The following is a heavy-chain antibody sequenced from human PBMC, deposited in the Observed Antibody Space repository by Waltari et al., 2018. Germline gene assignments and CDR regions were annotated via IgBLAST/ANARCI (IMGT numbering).Heavy chain of an antibody. CDR2: ITGSSRTI. CDR3: ARPVAAAGNYGMDV. V-gene: IGHV3-48*04. CDR1: GFPFSNYR. D-gene: IGHD6-13*01. J-gene: IGHJ6*02. Sequence: EVQLVESGGNLVQPGGSLRLPCIPSGFPFSNYRRNWVRQAPGKGLEWISYITGSSRTIYYTDSVKGRFTVSRDNAKNSLFLQMSSLRVEDTAVYYCARPVAAAGNYGMDVWGQGTTVTVSS.